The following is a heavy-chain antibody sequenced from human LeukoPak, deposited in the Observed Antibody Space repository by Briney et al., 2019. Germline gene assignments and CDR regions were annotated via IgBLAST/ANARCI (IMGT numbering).Heavy chain of an antibody. J-gene: IGHJ4*02. V-gene: IGHV3-30*04. CDR2: ISYDGGNE. D-gene: IGHD2/OR15-2a*01. Sequence: PGRSLGLSCAASGFTFSNYAMHWVRQAPGKGLEWVAVISYDGGNEYYADSVKGRFTISRDNSKNTLYLQMNSLRAEDTAVYYCARDNNCDYWGQGTLVTVSS. CDR1: GFTFSNYA. CDR3: ARDNNCDY.